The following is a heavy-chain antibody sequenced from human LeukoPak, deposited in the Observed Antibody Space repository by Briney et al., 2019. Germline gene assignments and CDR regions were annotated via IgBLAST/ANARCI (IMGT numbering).Heavy chain of an antibody. J-gene: IGHJ4*02. CDR1: GFTFSSYG. D-gene: IGHD2-15*01. CDR2: ISYDGSNK. CDR3: AKDSAPYCSGGSCYGKLRDPDYYFDY. V-gene: IGHV3-30*18. Sequence: GGSLRLSCAASGFTFSSYGMHWVRQAPGKGLEWVAVISYDGSNKYYADSVKGRFTISRDNSRNTLYLQMNSLRAEDTAVYYCAKDSAPYCSGGSCYGKLRDPDYYFDYWGQGTLVTVSS.